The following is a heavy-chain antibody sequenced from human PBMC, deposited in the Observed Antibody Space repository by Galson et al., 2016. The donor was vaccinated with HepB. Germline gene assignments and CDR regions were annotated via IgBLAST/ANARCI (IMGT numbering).Heavy chain of an antibody. CDR1: GFTFISYN. CDR2: ISSSGGTI. V-gene: IGHV3-48*01. J-gene: IGHJ4*02. Sequence: SLRLSCAASGFTFISYNMNWVRQAPGKGLEWISYISSSGGTIYYADSVKGRFTISRDNAKNTLYLQMNSLRAEDPAVYYCARDLPLLGWGQGTLVTVSS. D-gene: IGHD2-15*01. CDR3: ARDLPLLG.